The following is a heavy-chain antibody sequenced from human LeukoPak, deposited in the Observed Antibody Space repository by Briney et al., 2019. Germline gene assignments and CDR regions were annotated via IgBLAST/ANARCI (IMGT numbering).Heavy chain of an antibody. V-gene: IGHV4-59*07. CDR1: GGSISSYY. Sequence: SDTLSLTCIVSGGSISSYYWSWIRQPPGKGLEWIGYIYSSGNTNYNPSLWSRVTISVGTSKNQFSLKVSSVTAADTAVYYCARGRYGDSAYFGYWGQGTLVTVSS. CDR2: IYSSGNT. CDR3: ARGRYGDSAYFGY. D-gene: IGHD4-17*01. J-gene: IGHJ4*02.